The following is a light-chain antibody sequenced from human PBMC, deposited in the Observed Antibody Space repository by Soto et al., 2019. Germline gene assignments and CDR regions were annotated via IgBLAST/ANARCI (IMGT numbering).Light chain of an antibody. CDR2: DVS. CDR3: SSYTSSSTLEV. CDR1: SSDFGGYNY. V-gene: IGLV2-14*01. J-gene: IGLJ1*01. Sequence: SALTQPASVSGSPGQSITISCPGTSSDFGGYNYVSWYQQHPGKAPKLMIYDVSNRPSGVSNRFSGSKSGNTASLTISGLQSEDEADYYCSSYTSSSTLEVFGTGTKVTVL.